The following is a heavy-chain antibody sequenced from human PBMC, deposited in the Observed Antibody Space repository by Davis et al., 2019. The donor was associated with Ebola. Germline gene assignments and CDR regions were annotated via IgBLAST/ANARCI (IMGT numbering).Heavy chain of an antibody. Sequence: SETLSLTCGLSGDSFNTYYWNWIRQAPGKGLEWIGDIYYSGSTNYNPSLKSRVTISVDTSKNQFSLRLSSVTAADTAVYYCARANTGMVPPEIDSWGRGTLVTVSS. J-gene: IGHJ4*02. CDR1: GDSFNTYY. D-gene: IGHD5-18*01. CDR2: IYYSGST. V-gene: IGHV4-59*01. CDR3: ARANTGMVPPEIDS.